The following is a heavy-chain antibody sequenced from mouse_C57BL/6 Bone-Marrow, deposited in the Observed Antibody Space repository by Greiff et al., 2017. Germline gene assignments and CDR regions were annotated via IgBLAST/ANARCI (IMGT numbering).Heavy chain of an antibody. Sequence: QVQLKESGAELARPGASVKLSCKASGYTFTSYGISWVKQRPGQGLEWIGKIYPRSGNTYYNEKFKGKATLTADKSSSTAYMELRSLTSEDSAVYFCARPDYYDAMDYWGQGTSVTVSS. CDR3: ARPDYYDAMDY. D-gene: IGHD2-4*01. V-gene: IGHV1-81*01. CDR1: GYTFTSYG. J-gene: IGHJ4*01. CDR2: IYPRSGNT.